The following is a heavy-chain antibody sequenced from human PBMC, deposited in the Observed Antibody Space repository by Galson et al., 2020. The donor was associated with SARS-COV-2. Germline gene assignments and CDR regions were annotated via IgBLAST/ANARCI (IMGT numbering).Heavy chain of an antibody. V-gene: IGHV4-39*07. D-gene: IGHD6-19*01. J-gene: IGHJ3*02. CDR1: GGSIRSSSHY. Sequence: SETLSLTCTVSGGSIRSSSHYWGWIRQPPGKGLEWIWSMYYSGNNYYNASLKSRVTISVDTSQNQFSLQLTSVTAADTAVYFCAMVAGNSVEAFDIWGPGTMVTVSS. CDR3: AMVAGNSVEAFDI. CDR2: MYYSGNN.